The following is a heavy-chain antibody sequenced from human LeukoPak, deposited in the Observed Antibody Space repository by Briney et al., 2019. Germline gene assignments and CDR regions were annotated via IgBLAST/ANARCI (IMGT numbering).Heavy chain of an antibody. Sequence: SETLSLTCTVSAGSISDYYWSWIRQPPGKGLEWIGYIYYSGSTNYNPSLKSRVTISVDKSKNQFSLKLSSVTAADTAVYYCARDCCREDFWRESAFDIWGQGTMATVSS. D-gene: IGHD3-3*01. CDR1: AGSISDYY. J-gene: IGHJ3*02. V-gene: IGHV4-59*12. CDR3: ARDCCREDFWRESAFDI. CDR2: IYYSGST.